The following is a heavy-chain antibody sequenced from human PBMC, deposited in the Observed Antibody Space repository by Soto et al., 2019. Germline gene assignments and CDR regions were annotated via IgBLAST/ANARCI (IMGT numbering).Heavy chain of an antibody. Sequence: ASVKVSCKVSGYTLTELSMHWVRQAPGKGLEWMGGFDPEDGETIYAQKFQGRVTMTEDTSTDTAYMELSSLRSEDTAVYYCATDSYIVVVPAAMGGFDYWGQGTLVTVSS. V-gene: IGHV1-24*01. CDR3: ATDSYIVVVPAAMGGFDY. CDR2: FDPEDGET. J-gene: IGHJ4*02. D-gene: IGHD2-2*01. CDR1: GYTLTELS.